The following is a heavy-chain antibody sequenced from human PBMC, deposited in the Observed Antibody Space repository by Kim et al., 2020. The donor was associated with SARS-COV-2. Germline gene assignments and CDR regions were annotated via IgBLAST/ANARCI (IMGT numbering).Heavy chain of an antibody. V-gene: IGHV3-30*07. D-gene: IGHD3-3*01. Sequence: ADSVKGRFTISRDNSKNTLYLQRNSLRAEDTAVYYCARTNYDFWSGYNDYWGQGTLVTVSS. CDR3: ARTNYDFWSGYNDY. J-gene: IGHJ4*02.